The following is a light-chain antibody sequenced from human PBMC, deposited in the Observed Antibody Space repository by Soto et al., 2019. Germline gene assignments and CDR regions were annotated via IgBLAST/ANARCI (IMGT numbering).Light chain of an antibody. Sequence: DLVMTLSPLSLAVTPGEPASISCRSSQSLLHSNGYNYLAWYLQKPGQAPQLLISMGSDRASGVPARMXGSGSGTDFTLKISRVEAEDVGIYYCMQTLQTPPYTFGQGTKTGDQT. CDR1: QSLLHSNGYNY. CDR3: MQTLQTPPYT. J-gene: IGKJ2*01. V-gene: IGKV2-28*01. CDR2: MGS.